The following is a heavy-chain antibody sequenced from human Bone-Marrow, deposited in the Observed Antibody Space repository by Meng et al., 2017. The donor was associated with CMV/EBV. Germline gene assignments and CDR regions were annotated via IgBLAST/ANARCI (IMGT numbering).Heavy chain of an antibody. V-gene: IGHV3-15*01. Sequence: GESLKISCAASGFTFSNAWMSWVRQAPGKGLEWVGRIKSKTDGGTTDYAAPVKGRFTIPRDDSKNTLYLQMNSLKTEDTAVYYCTTGWTARSGAFGIWGQGTMVTFSS. CDR3: TTGWTARSGAFGI. J-gene: IGHJ3*02. CDR2: IKSKTDGGTT. D-gene: IGHD2-15*01. CDR1: GFTFSNAW.